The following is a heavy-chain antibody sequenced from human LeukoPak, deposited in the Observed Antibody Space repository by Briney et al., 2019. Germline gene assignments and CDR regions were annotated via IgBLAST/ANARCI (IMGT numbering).Heavy chain of an antibody. D-gene: IGHD2-2*01. CDR1: GFTFSSCG. J-gene: IGHJ6*02. CDR3: ARDRDTSCYDCYYYGMDV. Sequence: GGSQRLSCAASGFTFSSCGMHWVRQAPGKGLEWVAFIRYDINTKSYAESVRGRFTISRDNSNNTLYLQMNTLRAEDTAVYYCARDRDTSCYDCYYYGMDVWGQGTTVTVSS. V-gene: IGHV3-30*02. CDR2: IRYDINTK.